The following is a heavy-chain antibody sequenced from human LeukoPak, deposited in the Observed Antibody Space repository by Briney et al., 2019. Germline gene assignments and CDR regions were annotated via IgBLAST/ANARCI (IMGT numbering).Heavy chain of an antibody. CDR2: IFYSGST. V-gene: IGHV4-39*01. D-gene: IGHD6-13*01. CDR3: ARPMPGVSWYF. CDR1: GGSISSYY. Sequence: SETLSLTCTVSGGSISSYYWGWIRQPPGKGLEWVGTIFYSGSTYYNPSLKSRVTISVDTSKNQFSLKLSSVTAADTAVYYCARPMPGVSWYFWGQGTLVTVSS. J-gene: IGHJ4*02.